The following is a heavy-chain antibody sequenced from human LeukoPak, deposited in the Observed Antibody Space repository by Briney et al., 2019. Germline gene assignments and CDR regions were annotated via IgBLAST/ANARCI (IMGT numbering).Heavy chain of an antibody. V-gene: IGHV4-34*01. J-gene: IGHJ5*02. D-gene: IGHD4-11*01. CDR2: INHSGIT. CDR3: ARDGGSSNYWFDP. CDR1: DGSFSSYY. Sequence: SETLSLTCAVYDGSFSSYYWTWIRQPPGKGLEWIGEINHSGITNYRPSLKSRVTISLDTSKNQFSLKLTSVTTADTAVYYCARDGGSSNYWFDPWGQRTLVTVSS.